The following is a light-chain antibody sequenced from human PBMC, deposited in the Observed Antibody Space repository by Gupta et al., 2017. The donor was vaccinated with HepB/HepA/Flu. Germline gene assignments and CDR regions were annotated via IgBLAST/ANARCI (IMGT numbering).Light chain of an antibody. CDR2: ENN. V-gene: IGLV1-51*02. CDR3: GTWDSSRGV. J-gene: IGLJ3*02. CDR1: SSNIGNNY. Sequence: QSVLTQPPSVSAAPGQKVTISCSGSSSNIGNNYVSWYQQLPGTAPKLLIYENNKRPSGIPDRFSGSKSSTSATLGITGLQTGDEADYYCGTWDSSRGVFGGGTKLTVL.